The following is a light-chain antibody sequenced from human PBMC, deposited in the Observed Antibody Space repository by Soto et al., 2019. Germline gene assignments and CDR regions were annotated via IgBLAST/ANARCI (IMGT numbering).Light chain of an antibody. CDR3: AAWDDSLSVI. CDR1: TSNIGSHT. Sequence: QPVLTQPPSASGTPGQTVTISCSGSTSNIGSHTVNWYQQLPGTAPKLLIYSNSQRPSGVPDRFSGSQSGTSASLAIRGLQSEDEAHYYCAAWDDSLSVIFGGGTKLTVL. V-gene: IGLV1-44*01. CDR2: SNS. J-gene: IGLJ2*01.